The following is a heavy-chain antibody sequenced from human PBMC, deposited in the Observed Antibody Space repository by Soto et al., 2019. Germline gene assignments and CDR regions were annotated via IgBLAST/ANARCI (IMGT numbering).Heavy chain of an antibody. V-gene: IGHV4-59*08. CDR2: IYYSGST. CDR1: GGSISSYY. Sequence: SETLSLTCTVSGGSISSYYWSWIRQPPGKGLEWIGYIYYSGSTNYNPSLKSRVTISVDTSKNQFSLKLSSVTAADTAVYYCARLVWRNWELLDYYYYMDVWGKGTTVTVSS. CDR3: ARLVWRNWELLDYYYYMDV. J-gene: IGHJ6*03. D-gene: IGHD3-10*01.